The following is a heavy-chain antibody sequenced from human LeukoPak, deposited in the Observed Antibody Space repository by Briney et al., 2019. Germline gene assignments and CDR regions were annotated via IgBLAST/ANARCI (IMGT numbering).Heavy chain of an antibody. Sequence: GGSLRLSCAASGFTFDDYAMHWVRQAPGKGLEWVSGISWNSGGIGYADSVKGRFTISRDNSKNTLYMQMNSLRAEDTAVYYCAKDGSGVAAADYYFDYWGQGALVTVSS. CDR2: ISWNSGGI. CDR1: GFTFDDYA. D-gene: IGHD2-15*01. CDR3: AKDGSGVAAADYYFDY. V-gene: IGHV3-9*01. J-gene: IGHJ4*02.